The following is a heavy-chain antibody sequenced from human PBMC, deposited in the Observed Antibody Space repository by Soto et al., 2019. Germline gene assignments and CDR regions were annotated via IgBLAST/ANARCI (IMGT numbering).Heavy chain of an antibody. CDR2: MSYDGSNK. CDR3: ARQRGDYYDSSGYYYDYYYYGMDV. CDR1: GFTFSSYA. Sequence: GGSLRLSCAASGFTFSSYAMHWVRQAPGKGLEWVAVMSYDGSNKYYADSVKGRFTISRDNSKNTLYLQMNSLRAEDTAVYYCARQRGDYYDSSGYYYDYYYYGMDVWGQGTTVTVSS. V-gene: IGHV3-30-3*01. D-gene: IGHD3-22*01. J-gene: IGHJ6*02.